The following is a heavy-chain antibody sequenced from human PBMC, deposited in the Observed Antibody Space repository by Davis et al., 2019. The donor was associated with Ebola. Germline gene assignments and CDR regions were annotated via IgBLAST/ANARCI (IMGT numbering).Heavy chain of an antibody. D-gene: IGHD4-17*01. J-gene: IGHJ4*02. CDR2: IWYDGSNK. CDR1: GFIFHDSA. Sequence: GGFLRLSCAGAGFIFHDSAMHWVRQAPGKGLEWVAVIWYDGSNKYYADSVKGRFTISRDNSKNTLYLQMNSLRAEDTAVYYCARELRYGDYVVWGQGTLVTVSS. CDR3: ARELRYGDYVV. V-gene: IGHV3-33*08.